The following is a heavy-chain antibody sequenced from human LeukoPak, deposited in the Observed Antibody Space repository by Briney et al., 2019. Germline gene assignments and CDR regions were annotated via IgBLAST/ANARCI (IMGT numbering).Heavy chain of an antibody. J-gene: IGHJ4*02. D-gene: IGHD3-16*01. CDR3: AKDYAEGSIDY. CDR2: ISRSGEST. CDR1: GFTFSGFA. Sequence: GGSLRLSCAASGFTFSGFAMSRIRQAPGKGLEWVSSISRSGESTFYADSVRGRFTISRDNSKNTVSLQMESLRAEDTALYYCAKDYAEGSIDYWGQGTLVTVSS. V-gene: IGHV3-23*01.